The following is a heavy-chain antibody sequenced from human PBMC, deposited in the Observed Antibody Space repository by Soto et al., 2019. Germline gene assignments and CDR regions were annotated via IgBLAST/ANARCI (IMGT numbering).Heavy chain of an antibody. CDR1: GGSISSYY. CDR2: IYYSGST. D-gene: IGHD6-6*01. CDR3: ARGRQLVRDFDY. V-gene: IGHV4-59*01. Sequence: SETLSLTCTVSGGSISSYYWSWIRQPPGKGLEWIGYIYYSGSTNYNPFLKSRVTISVDTSKNQFSLKLSSVTAADTAVYYCARGRQLVRDFDYWGQGILVTV. J-gene: IGHJ4*02.